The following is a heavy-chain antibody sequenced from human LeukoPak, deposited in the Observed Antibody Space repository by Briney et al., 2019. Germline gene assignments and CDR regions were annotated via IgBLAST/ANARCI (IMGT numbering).Heavy chain of an antibody. V-gene: IGHV3-30*03. CDR1: GFTFSSYG. CDR3: ARDGSYGDYSTDY. J-gene: IGHJ4*02. D-gene: IGHD4-17*01. Sequence: GGSLRLSCAASGFTFSSYGMHWVRQAPGKGLEWVAVISYDGSNKYYADSVKGRFTISRDNSKNTLCLQMNSLRAEDTAVYYCARDGSYGDYSTDYWGQGTLVTVSS. CDR2: ISYDGSNK.